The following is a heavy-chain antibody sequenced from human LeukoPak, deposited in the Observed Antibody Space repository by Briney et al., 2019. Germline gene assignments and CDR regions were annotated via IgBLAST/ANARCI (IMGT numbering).Heavy chain of an antibody. Sequence: GGSLRLSCAASGFTFRTYWMSWVRQAPGKGLEWVANIRQDGSEQYYVDSVKGRFTISRDNAKNSLYLQMNSLRAEDTAVYYCAREATAGYSSSWYSYYYYYMDVWGKGTTVTVSS. V-gene: IGHV3-7*01. CDR2: IRQDGSEQ. CDR3: AREATAGYSSSWYSYYYYYMDV. D-gene: IGHD6-13*01. J-gene: IGHJ6*03. CDR1: GFTFRTYW.